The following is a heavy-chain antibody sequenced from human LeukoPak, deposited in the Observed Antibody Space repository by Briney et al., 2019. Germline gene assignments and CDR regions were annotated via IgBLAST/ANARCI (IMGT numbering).Heavy chain of an antibody. J-gene: IGHJ3*02. D-gene: IGHD7-27*01. Sequence: GSLKLSCAASGFTFSSYTMNWVRQAPGKGLEWVSSISSSSSYIYYADSLKGRFTISRDNAKNSLYLQMNSLRAEDTAVYYCARELGAFDIWGQGTMVTASS. CDR1: GFTFSSYT. CDR2: ISSSSSYI. CDR3: ARELGAFDI. V-gene: IGHV3-21*01.